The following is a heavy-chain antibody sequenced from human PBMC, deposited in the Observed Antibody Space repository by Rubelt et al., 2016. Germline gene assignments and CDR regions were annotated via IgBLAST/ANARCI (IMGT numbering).Heavy chain of an antibody. CDR3: ARLLRSYWYFDL. Sequence: QLQLQESGPGLVKPSETLSLICTVSGDSVSRTSFHWGWVRQPPGKGLEWIGSIYYSGSTYYNPSLKSRVTISVDTSKNQFSLKLSSVTAEDTAVHYCARLLRSYWYFDLWGRGTLVTVSS. V-gene: IGHV4-39*01. CDR2: IYYSGST. J-gene: IGHJ2*01. CDR1: GDSVSRTSFH.